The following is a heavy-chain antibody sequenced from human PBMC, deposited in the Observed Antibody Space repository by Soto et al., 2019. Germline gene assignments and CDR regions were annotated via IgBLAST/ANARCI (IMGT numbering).Heavy chain of an antibody. CDR1: GYTFTSYG. D-gene: IGHD5-18*01. CDR2: ISAYNGNT. Sequence: GASVKVSCKASGYTFTSYGISWVRQAPGQGLEWMGWISAYNGNTNYAQKLQGRVTMTTDTSTSTAYMELRSLRSDDTAVYYCAREFRGYSYGRKTYLTDYWGQGTLVTVSS. CDR3: AREFRGYSYGRKTYLTDY. J-gene: IGHJ4*02. V-gene: IGHV1-18*01.